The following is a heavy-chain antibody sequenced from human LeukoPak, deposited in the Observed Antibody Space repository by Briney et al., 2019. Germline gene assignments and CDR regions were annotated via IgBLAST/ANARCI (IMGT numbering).Heavy chain of an antibody. CDR2: IYPGDSDT. J-gene: IGHJ6*02. Sequence: PGEPLKISCRGSGYSFTTYWIGWVRQMPGKGLEWMGIIYPGDSDTRYSPSFQGQVTISADKSISTAYLQWSSLKASDTAMYYCARRDSGSSTRSYYYYYGMDVWGQGTTVTVSS. V-gene: IGHV5-51*01. CDR1: GYSFTTYW. D-gene: IGHD2-2*01. CDR3: ARRDSGSSTRSYYYYYGMDV.